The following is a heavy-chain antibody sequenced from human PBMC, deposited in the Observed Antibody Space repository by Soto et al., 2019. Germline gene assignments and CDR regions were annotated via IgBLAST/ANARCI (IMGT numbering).Heavy chain of an antibody. V-gene: IGHV3-30*03. J-gene: IGHJ4*02. CDR1: GFTFSSYG. Sequence: QVQLVESGGGVVQPGRSLRLSCAASGFTFSSYGMHWVRQAPGKGLEWVAVISYDGSNKYYADSVKGRFTISRDNXKNTLYLKMNSLRAEDTAVYYCAMENDSSGYYADYWGQGTLVTVSS. CDR2: ISYDGSNK. CDR3: AMENDSSGYYADY. D-gene: IGHD3-22*01.